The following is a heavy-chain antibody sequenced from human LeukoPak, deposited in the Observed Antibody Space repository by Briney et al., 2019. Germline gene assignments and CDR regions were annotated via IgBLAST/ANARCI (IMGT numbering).Heavy chain of an antibody. J-gene: IGHJ3*01. CDR3: ARGDNSAFDV. CDR2: IKQGESNR. CDR1: GFPFRWYR. D-gene: IGHD3-22*01. V-gene: IGHV3-7*04. Sequence: GGSLPPSRAAPGFPFRWYRMNWVRPAPGGGLGWVASIKQGESNRYSMYSVNGRFTISRDHTKISLYLQMDSLRAEDTAVYYCARGDNSAFDVWGQGTMVTVSS.